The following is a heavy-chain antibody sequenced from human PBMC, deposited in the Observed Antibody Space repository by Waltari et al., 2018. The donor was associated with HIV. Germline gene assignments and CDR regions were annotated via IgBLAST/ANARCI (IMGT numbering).Heavy chain of an antibody. D-gene: IGHD3-22*01. CDR1: GFTFSSYS. CDR3: ARQDSSGGNYYYGMDV. Sequence: EVQLVESGGGLVKPGGSLRLSCAAPGFTFSSYSMNWVRQAPGKGLEWVSSISSSSIYISYADSVKGRFTISRDNAKNSLYLQMNSLRAEDTAVYYCARQDSSGGNYYYGMDVWGQGTTVTVSS. V-gene: IGHV3-21*01. J-gene: IGHJ6*02. CDR2: ISSSSIYI.